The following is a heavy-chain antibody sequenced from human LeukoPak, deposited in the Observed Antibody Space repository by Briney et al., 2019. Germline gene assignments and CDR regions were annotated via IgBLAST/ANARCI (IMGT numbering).Heavy chain of an antibody. J-gene: IGHJ3*02. D-gene: IGHD2-21*02. CDR2: IYSDRRT. CDR3: ARCGSDYDGGAFDI. V-gene: IGHV3-NL1*01. Sequence: GGSLRLSCAASGFTFTTSGVHWVRQAPGKGLEWVAVIYSDRRTHYGDSVKGRFTISRDNSNNTLHLQMNSLRGEDTAVYYCARCGSDYDGGAFDIWGQGTVVTVSS. CDR1: GFTFTTSG.